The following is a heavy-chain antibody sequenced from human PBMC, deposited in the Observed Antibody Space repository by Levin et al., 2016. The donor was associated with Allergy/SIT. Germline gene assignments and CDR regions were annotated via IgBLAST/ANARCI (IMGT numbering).Heavy chain of an antibody. CDR2: IYPGGSDT. J-gene: IGHJ5*02. V-gene: IGHV5-51*01. CDR1: GYTFTNYW. D-gene: IGHD6-13*01. Sequence: GESLKISCKGSGYTFTNYWIGWLRQMPGKGLEWMAIIYPGGSDTRYSPSFQGQVTVSADRSTSSTYLQWSSLEASDSAMYYCARRSSSWSGAAYNWFDLWGQGTLVTVSS. CDR3: ARRSSSWSGAAYNWFDL.